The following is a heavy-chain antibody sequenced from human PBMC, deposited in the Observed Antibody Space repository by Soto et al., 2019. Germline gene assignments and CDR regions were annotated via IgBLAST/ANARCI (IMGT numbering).Heavy chain of an antibody. D-gene: IGHD1-7*01. Sequence: QVQLQESGPGLVKPSETLSLTCTVSGGSMTTYYWSWIRQPPGKGLEWIGYVYSSGSTDYNPSLKSRVTISVDPSNNPFSLKLSSVTTADTAVYYCARSTLNYYHYWGQGTLVTVSS. V-gene: IGHV4-59*01. J-gene: IGHJ4*02. CDR3: ARSTLNYYHY. CDR2: VYSSGST. CDR1: GGSMTTYY.